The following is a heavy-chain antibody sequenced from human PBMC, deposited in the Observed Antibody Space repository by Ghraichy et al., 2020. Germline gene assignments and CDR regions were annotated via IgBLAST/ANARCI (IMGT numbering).Heavy chain of an antibody. J-gene: IGHJ3*02. CDR3: AKFTSPTGNSAGWPQAFDI. D-gene: IGHD1-14*01. Sequence: GGSLRLSCAASEFTFSSYAMNWVRQPPGKGLEWVSSIAGSGGTTYYAGSVKGRFTISRDNSKNTLYLQMNSLRVEDTAIYYCAKFTSPTGNSAGWPQAFDIWGQGTLVTVS. V-gene: IGHV3-23*01. CDR2: IAGSGGTT. CDR1: EFTFSSYA.